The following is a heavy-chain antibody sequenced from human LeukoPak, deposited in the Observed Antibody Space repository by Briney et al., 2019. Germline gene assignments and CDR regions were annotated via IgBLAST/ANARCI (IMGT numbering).Heavy chain of an antibody. CDR3: TTVDGSSGSYGGGDY. J-gene: IGHJ4*02. CDR1: GFTFSNAW. V-gene: IGHV3-15*01. Sequence: PGGSLRLTCAASGFTFSNAWMSWVRQAPGKGLEWVGRIKSKTDGGTTDYAAPVKGRFTISRDDSKNTLYLQMNSLKTEDTAVYYCTTVDGSSGSYGGGDYWGQGTLVTVSS. D-gene: IGHD6-19*01. CDR2: IKSKTDGGTT.